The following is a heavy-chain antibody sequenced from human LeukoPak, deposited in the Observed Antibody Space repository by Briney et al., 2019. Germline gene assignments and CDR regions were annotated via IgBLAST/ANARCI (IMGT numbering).Heavy chain of an antibody. CDR1: GYSINSGYY. V-gene: IGHV4-38-2*02. Sequence: SETLSLTCTVSGYSINSGYYWGWIRQPPGKGLEWIGNIYHIGSTYYNPSLKSRVTISVDTSKNQFSLKLSSVTAADTAVYYCARTEIYYYDDAFDIWGQGTMVTVSS. CDR2: IYHIGST. D-gene: IGHD3-22*01. CDR3: ARTEIYYYDDAFDI. J-gene: IGHJ3*02.